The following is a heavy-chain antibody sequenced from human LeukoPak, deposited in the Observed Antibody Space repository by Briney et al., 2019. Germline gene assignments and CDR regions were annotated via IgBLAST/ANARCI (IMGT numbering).Heavy chain of an antibody. Sequence: GGSLRLSCAASGFTFSTYIMNWVRQAPGKGLEWVSSISRGTSYRYYADSVKGRFTISRDNAKDSLYLQMNSLRAEDTAVYYCARVGFVGGWPNSGMVEYWGQGTLVTVSS. CDR1: GFTFSTYI. V-gene: IGHV3-21*01. CDR3: ARVGFVGGWPNSGMVEY. D-gene: IGHD6-19*01. CDR2: ISRGTSYR. J-gene: IGHJ4*02.